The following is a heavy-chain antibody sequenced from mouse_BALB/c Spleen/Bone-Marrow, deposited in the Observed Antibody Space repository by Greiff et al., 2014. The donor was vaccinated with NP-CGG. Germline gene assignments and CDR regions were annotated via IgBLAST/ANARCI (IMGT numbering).Heavy chain of an antibody. Sequence: EVHLQQSGGGLVQPGGSLRLSCATSGFTFTDYYMNWVRQPPGMALEWLGFIRNKANGYTTDYSTSVKGRFTISRDNTQNILYLQMNTLRTEYSATFYCARHGGRRSSDVWGAGTTLTVSS. CDR1: GFTFTDYY. CDR2: IRNKANGYTT. J-gene: IGHJ1*01. V-gene: IGHV7-3*02. CDR3: ARHGGRRSSDV.